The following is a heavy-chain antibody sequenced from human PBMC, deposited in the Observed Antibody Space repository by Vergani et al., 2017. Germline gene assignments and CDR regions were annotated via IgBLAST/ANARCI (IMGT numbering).Heavy chain of an antibody. J-gene: IGHJ6*02. V-gene: IGHV4-39*07. CDR2: IYYSGST. D-gene: IGHD3-10*01. Sequence: QLQLQESGPGLVKPSETLSLTCTVSGGSISSSSYYWGWIRQPPGKGLEWIGSIYYSGSTYYNPSLKGGVTISVETSKHQFYLKLSSVTAADTAVYYCESPITMVRGAHYGMDVWGQGTTVTVSS. CDR3: ESPITMVRGAHYGMDV. CDR1: GGSISSSSYY.